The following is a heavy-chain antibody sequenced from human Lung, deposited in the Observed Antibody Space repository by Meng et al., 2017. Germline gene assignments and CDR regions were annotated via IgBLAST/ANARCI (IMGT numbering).Heavy chain of an antibody. D-gene: IGHD2-2*02. Sequence: QITLKESGPTLVKPTQTLPLTCTFSGFSLSTSEVAVGWIRQPPGKALEWLAVIYWDDDKRYSPSLKSRVTITKDTSKNQVVLTMTNMDSVDTGTYYCAHTRYCSRSSCYTFDYWGQGTLVTVSS. CDR1: GFSLSTSEVA. J-gene: IGHJ4*02. CDR3: AHTRYCSRSSCYTFDY. V-gene: IGHV2-5*02. CDR2: IYWDDDK.